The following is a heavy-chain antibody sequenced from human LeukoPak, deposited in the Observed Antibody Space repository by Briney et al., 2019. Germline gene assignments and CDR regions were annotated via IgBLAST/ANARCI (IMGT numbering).Heavy chain of an antibody. CDR2: ITRKSYGGTT. J-gene: IGHJ4*02. Sequence: GGSLRLSCTASGHTSDDYTVTWVRQAPGKGLEWVGFITRKSYGGTTEYAASVKGRFTISRDDSKSIAYLEMSSLKTEDTGVCYCSHSGKYDFWSGTFWGQGTLVIVSS. CDR3: SHSGKYDFWSGTF. D-gene: IGHD3-3*01. V-gene: IGHV3-49*04. CDR1: GHTSDDYT.